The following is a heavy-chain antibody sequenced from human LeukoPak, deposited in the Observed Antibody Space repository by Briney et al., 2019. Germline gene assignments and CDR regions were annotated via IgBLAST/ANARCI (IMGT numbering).Heavy chain of an antibody. CDR2: IYSGGST. CDR3: ARVLPAGNFFDD. CDR1: GLSVTSNY. J-gene: IGHJ4*02. D-gene: IGHD4-23*01. Sequence: GGSLRLSCAASGLSVTSNYMSWVRQAPGKGLEWVSVIYSGGSTYYADSVTGRFTISRDNSKNTLYLQMNSLRAEDTAVYYCARVLPAGNFFDDWGQGILVTVSS. V-gene: IGHV3-53*01.